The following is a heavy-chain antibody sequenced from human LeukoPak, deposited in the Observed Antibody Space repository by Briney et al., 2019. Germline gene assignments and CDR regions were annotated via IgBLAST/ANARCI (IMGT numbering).Heavy chain of an antibody. Sequence: SETLSLTCSVSGGSISNYYWSWIRQPPGKGLEWIGYIYYSGRTSYNPSLKSRVTISVDTSKNQFSLKLSSVTAADTAVYYCARGRGYSTKQFDYWGQGTLVTVSS. V-gene: IGHV4-59*12. J-gene: IGHJ4*02. CDR3: ARGRGYSTKQFDY. CDR2: IYYSGRT. CDR1: GGSISNYY. D-gene: IGHD2/OR15-2a*01.